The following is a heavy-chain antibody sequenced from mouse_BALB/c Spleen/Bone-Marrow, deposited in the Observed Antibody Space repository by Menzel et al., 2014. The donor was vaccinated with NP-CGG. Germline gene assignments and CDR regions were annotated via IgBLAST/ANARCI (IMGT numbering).Heavy chain of an antibody. CDR3: ARNYGYGKSFAY. V-gene: IGHV14-3*02. J-gene: IGHJ3*01. CDR2: IDPANGNT. CDR1: GFNIKDTY. D-gene: IGHD2-2*01. Sequence: VHVKQSGAELVKPGASVKLSCTASGFNIKDTYMHWVKQRPEQGLEWIGRIDPANGNTKYDPKFQGKATITADTSSNTAYLQLSSLTSGDTAVYYCARNYGYGKSFAYWGQGTLVTVSA.